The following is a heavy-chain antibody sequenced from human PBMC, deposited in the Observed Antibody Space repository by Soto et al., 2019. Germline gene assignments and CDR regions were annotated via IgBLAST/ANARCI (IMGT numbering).Heavy chain of an antibody. CDR1: GYSFTSYW. Sequence: GESLKISCKGSGYSFTSYWIGWVRQMPGKGLEWMGIIYPGDSDPRYRPSFQGQVTISADKSISTAYLQWSSLKASDTAMYYCARRYCSGGSCVDAFDIWGQGTMVTVSS. D-gene: IGHD2-15*01. J-gene: IGHJ3*02. CDR2: IYPGDSDP. CDR3: ARRYCSGGSCVDAFDI. V-gene: IGHV5-51*01.